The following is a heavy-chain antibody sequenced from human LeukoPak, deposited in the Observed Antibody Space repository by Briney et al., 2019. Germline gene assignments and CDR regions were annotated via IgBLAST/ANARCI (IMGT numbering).Heavy chain of an antibody. V-gene: IGHV3-23*01. Sequence: GRSLRLSCAASGFTFSSYGMTWVRQAPGKGLEWVSAISGSGGSTYYADSAKGRSTISRDNSKNTLYLQMNSLRAEDTAVYYCAKFGLAGSGRYHDAFDIWGQGTMVTVSS. CDR2: ISGSGGST. CDR3: AKFGLAGSGRYHDAFDI. D-gene: IGHD3-10*01. CDR1: GFTFSSYG. J-gene: IGHJ3*02.